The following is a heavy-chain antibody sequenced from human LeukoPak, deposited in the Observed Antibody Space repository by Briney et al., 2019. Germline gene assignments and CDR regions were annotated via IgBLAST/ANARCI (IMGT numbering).Heavy chain of an antibody. J-gene: IGHJ4*02. Sequence: GGSLRLSCAASGLTFSSYAMSWVRQAPGKGLEWVSAISGSGGSTYYADSVKGRFTISRDNSKNTLYLQMNSLRAEDTAVYYCAKDDVATGNAFDYWGQGTLVTVSS. V-gene: IGHV3-23*01. CDR1: GLTFSSYA. CDR3: AKDDVATGNAFDY. D-gene: IGHD1-1*01. CDR2: ISGSGGST.